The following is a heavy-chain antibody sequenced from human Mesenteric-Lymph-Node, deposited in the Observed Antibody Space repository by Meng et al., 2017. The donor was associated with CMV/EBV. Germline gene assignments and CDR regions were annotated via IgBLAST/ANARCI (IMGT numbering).Heavy chain of an antibody. Sequence: GGSLRLSCAASGFTFSSYAMSWVRQAPGKGLQWVAFIRYDGRNAYYVDSVRGRFTISRDNSKNTLNLQMNSLRPEDTAVYYCARVLTGYCGTTSCPPDVWGQGTTVTVSS. D-gene: IGHD2-2*03. CDR2: IRYDGRNA. J-gene: IGHJ6*02. V-gene: IGHV3-30*02. CDR1: GFTFSSYA. CDR3: ARVLTGYCGTTSCPPDV.